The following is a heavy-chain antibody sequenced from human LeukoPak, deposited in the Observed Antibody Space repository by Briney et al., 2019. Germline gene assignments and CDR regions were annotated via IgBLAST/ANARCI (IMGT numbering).Heavy chain of an antibody. J-gene: IGHJ4*02. V-gene: IGHV4-34*01. Sequence: SETLSLTCAVYGGSFSGYYWSWIRQPPGKGLEWIGEINHSGSTNYNPSLKSRVTISVDTSKNQFSLKLSSATAADTAVYYCARGIGRVTGTTSFDYWGQGTLVTVSS. CDR1: GGSFSGYY. CDR3: ARGIGRVTGTTSFDY. CDR2: INHSGST. D-gene: IGHD1-7*01.